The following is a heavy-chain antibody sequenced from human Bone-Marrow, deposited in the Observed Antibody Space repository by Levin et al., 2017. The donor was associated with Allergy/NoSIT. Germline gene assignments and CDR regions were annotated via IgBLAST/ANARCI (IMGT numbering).Heavy chain of an antibody. V-gene: IGHV4-34*01. J-gene: IGHJ6*02. CDR2: INHSGST. D-gene: IGHD3-22*01. CDR3: ARPNYYDSSGYQPDLGYDDGMDV. Sequence: SETLSLTCAVYGGSFSGYYWSWIRQPPGKGLEWIGEINHSGSTNYNPSLKSRVTISVDTSKNQFSLKLSSVTAADTAVYYCARPNYYDSSGYQPDLGYDDGMDVWGQGTTVTVSS. CDR1: GGSFSGYY.